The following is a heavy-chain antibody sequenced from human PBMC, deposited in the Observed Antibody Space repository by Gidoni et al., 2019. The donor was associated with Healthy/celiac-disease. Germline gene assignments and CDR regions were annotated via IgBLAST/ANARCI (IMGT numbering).Heavy chain of an antibody. CDR3: AKGPYSSGWYSDY. V-gene: IGHV3-23*01. J-gene: IGHJ4*02. CDR2: ISGGGGST. D-gene: IGHD6-19*01. Sequence: EVQLLESGGGLVQPGGSLRLSCAASGLTFSSFAMSWVRQAPGKGLGWVSSISGGGGSTYYADSAKGRFTISRDNSKNTLYLQMNSLRAEDTAVYYCAKGPYSSGWYSDYWGQGTLVTVSS. CDR1: GLTFSSFA.